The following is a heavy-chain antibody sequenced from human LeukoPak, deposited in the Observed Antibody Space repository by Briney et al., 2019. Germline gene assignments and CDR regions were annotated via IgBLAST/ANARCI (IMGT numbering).Heavy chain of an antibody. J-gene: IGHJ3*02. CDR1: GYTFTSND. Sequence: ASVKVSCKASGYTFTSNDINWVRKATGQGLEWMGWMNPNSGNTGYAQKFQGRVTMTRNTSISTDYMELSSLRSEDTAVYYCARVRCSSTSCLYDAFDIWGQGTMVTVSS. CDR2: MNPNSGNT. CDR3: ARVRCSSTSCLYDAFDI. D-gene: IGHD2-2*01. V-gene: IGHV1-8*01.